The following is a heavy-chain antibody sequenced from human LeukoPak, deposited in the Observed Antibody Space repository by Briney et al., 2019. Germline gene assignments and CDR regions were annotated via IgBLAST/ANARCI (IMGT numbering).Heavy chain of an antibody. J-gene: IGHJ4*02. V-gene: IGHV4-30-4*01. Sequence: SQTLSLTCTVSGGSIRSGDYYWSWIRQPPGKGLELLGYIHYSGSTYYYNPSLKSRVTMSVDTAKNQFSLRLSSVSAADTAVYYCVRDRSRPNPFFDNWGQGTLVTVSS. D-gene: IGHD6-13*01. CDR2: IHYSGSTY. CDR3: VRDRSRPNPFFDN. CDR1: GGSIRSGDYY.